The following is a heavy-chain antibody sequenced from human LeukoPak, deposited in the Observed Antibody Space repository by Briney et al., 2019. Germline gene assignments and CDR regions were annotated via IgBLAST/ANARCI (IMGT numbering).Heavy chain of an antibody. CDR3: ARDRRELHAFDI. CDR2: IYYSGST. CDR1: GGSISSGDYY. Sequence: TPSETLSLTCTVSGGSISSGDYYWSWIRQPPGKGLEWIGYIYYSGSTYYNPSLKSRVTISVDTSKNQFSLKLSSVTAADTAVYYCARDRRELHAFDIWGQGTMVTVSS. V-gene: IGHV4-30-4*08. D-gene: IGHD1-26*01. J-gene: IGHJ3*02.